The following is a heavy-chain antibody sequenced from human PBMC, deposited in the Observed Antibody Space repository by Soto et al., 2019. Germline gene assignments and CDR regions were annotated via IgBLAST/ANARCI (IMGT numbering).Heavy chain of an antibody. CDR3: ASISSPGGIRDSPGLYWYFDL. D-gene: IGHD3-16*01. CDR2: IYYSGST. J-gene: IGHJ2*01. Sequence: SETLSLTCTVSGGSISSYYWSWIRQPPGKGLEWIGYIYYSGSTNYNPSLKSRVTISVDTSKNQFSLKLSSVTAADTAVYYCASISSPGGIRDSPGLYWYFDLWGRGTLVTVSS. V-gene: IGHV4-59*01. CDR1: GGSISSYY.